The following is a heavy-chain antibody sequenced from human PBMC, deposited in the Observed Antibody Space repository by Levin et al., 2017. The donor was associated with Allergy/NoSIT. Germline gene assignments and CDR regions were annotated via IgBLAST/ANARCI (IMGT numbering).Heavy chain of an antibody. Sequence: SSETLSLTCTVSGGSISSYYWSWIRQPPGKGLEWIGYIYYSGSTNYNPSLKSRVTISVDTSKNQFSLKLSSVTAADTAVYYCAREVVVADYYYYGMDVWGQGTTVTVSS. J-gene: IGHJ6*02. D-gene: IGHD2-15*01. CDR2: IYYSGST. V-gene: IGHV4-59*01. CDR3: AREVVVADYYYYGMDV. CDR1: GGSISSYY.